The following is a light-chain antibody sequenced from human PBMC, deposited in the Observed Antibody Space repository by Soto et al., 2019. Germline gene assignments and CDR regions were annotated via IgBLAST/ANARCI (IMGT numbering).Light chain of an antibody. V-gene: IGKV3-15*01. J-gene: IGKJ2*01. CDR2: GAS. CDR1: QSVSSN. Sequence: EIVMTQSPATLSVSPGERATLSCRASQSVSSNLAWYQQKPGQAPRLLIYGASTRATGIPARFSGSGSGTEFTLTTSSLQSEYFAVYYCQQYNNWPPYTFGQGTKLEIK. CDR3: QQYNNWPPYT.